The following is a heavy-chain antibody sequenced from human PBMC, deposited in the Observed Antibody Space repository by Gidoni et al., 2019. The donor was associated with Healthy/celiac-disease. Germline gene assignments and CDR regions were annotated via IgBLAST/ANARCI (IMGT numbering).Heavy chain of an antibody. CDR1: GFNFSSYA. J-gene: IGHJ6*02. CDR3: ARDGYSSSGMVNGMDV. Sequence: EVQLVESGGGLVQPGGSLRLSCAASGFNFSSYAMHWVRQAPGKGLEYVSAISSNWGSTYYANSVKGRFTISRDNSKNTLYLQMGSLRAEDMAVYYCARDGYSSSGMVNGMDVWGQGTTVTVSS. D-gene: IGHD6-13*01. V-gene: IGHV3-64*01. CDR2: ISSNWGST.